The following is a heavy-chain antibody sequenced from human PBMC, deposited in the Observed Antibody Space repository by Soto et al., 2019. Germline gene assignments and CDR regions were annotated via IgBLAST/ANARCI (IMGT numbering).Heavy chain of an antibody. CDR3: ARHPTVTEYYFDY. CDR1: GGSISSGDYY. J-gene: IGHJ4*02. V-gene: IGHV4-30-4*01. D-gene: IGHD4-17*01. Sequence: SETLSLTCTVSGGSISSGDYYWSWIRQPPGKGLEWIAYIYYSGSTYYNPSLKSRVTISVDTSKNQFSLKLSSVTAADTAVYYCARHPTVTEYYFDYWGQGTLVTVSS. CDR2: IYYSGST.